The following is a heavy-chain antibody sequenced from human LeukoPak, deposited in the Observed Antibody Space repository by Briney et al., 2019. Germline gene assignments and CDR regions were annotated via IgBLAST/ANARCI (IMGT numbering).Heavy chain of an antibody. V-gene: IGHV1-18*01. CDR3: ASWDYYDSSGIEGSTFDY. CDR1: GYTFTTYG. D-gene: IGHD3-22*01. Sequence: GASVKVSCKASGYTFTTYGISWVRQAPGQGLEWMGWTSGYNGNTNYAQKLQGRVTMTTDTSTSTAYMELRSLRSDDTAVYYCASWDYYDSSGIEGSTFDYWGQGTLVTVSS. CDR2: TSGYNGNT. J-gene: IGHJ4*02.